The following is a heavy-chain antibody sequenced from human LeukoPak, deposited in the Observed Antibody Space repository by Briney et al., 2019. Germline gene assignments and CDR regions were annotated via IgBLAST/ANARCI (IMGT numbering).Heavy chain of an antibody. CDR2: ISSSGGAI. J-gene: IGHJ4*02. D-gene: IGHD3-22*01. CDR3: ATYYYDSLY. V-gene: IGHV3-48*01. Sequence: GGSLRLSCAASGFTFGDYSMNWVRQAPGKGLEWVSYISSSGGAIDNAHSVRGRFTISRDNAKNSLYLQMNSLRAEATAVYYCATYYYDSLYWGQGTLVTVSS. CDR1: GFTFGDYS.